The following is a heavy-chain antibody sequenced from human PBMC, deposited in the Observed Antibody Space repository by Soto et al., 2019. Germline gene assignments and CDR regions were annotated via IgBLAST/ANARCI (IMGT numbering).Heavy chain of an antibody. Sequence: WGALRLSCVSPVLTFSDHYMGWICQAPGKGLDLISYMTPSGSSSSYADSVKGRFTISRDNAKNSLYLQMNSLRGDDTSVYYCARELSGNHFAFDLWGQGTMVTVSS. J-gene: IGHJ3*01. CDR1: VLTFSDHY. CDR3: ARELSGNHFAFDL. CDR2: MTPSGSSS. D-gene: IGHD1-26*01. V-gene: IGHV3-11*01.